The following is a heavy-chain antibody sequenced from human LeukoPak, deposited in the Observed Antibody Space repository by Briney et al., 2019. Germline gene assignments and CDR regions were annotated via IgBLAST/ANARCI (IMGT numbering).Heavy chain of an antibody. CDR1: GFTFSSYS. CDR2: ISSSSSYI. CDR3: ARGVYCSSTSCSGFWFDP. V-gene: IGHV3-21*01. D-gene: IGHD2-2*01. J-gene: IGHJ5*02. Sequence: GGSLRLYCAASGFTFSSYSMNWVRQAPGKGLEWVSSISSSSSYIYYADSVKGRFTISRDNAKNSLYLQMNSLRAEDTAVYYCARGVYCSSTSCSGFWFDPWGQGTLVTVSS.